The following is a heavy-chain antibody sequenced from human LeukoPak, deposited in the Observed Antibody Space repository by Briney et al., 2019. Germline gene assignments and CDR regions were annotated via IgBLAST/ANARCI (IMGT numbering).Heavy chain of an antibody. J-gene: IGHJ2*01. CDR1: GFTVSSNY. CDR2: IYSGGST. D-gene: IGHD4-23*01. CDR3: ARDRGGNSGWYFDL. V-gene: IGHV3-53*04. Sequence: GGSLRLSCAASGFTVSSNYMSRVRQAPGKGLEWVSVIYSGGSTYYADSVKGRFTISRHNSKNTLYLQMNSLRAEDTAVYYCARDRGGNSGWYFDLWGRGTLVTVSS.